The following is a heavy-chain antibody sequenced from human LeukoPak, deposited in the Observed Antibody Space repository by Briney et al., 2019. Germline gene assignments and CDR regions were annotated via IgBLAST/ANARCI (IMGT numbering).Heavy chain of an antibody. V-gene: IGHV1-69*06. CDR2: IIPIFGTV. J-gene: IGHJ6*03. Sequence: ASVKVSCKASGGTFSSYAISWVRQAPGQGLEWMGGIIPIFGTVNYAQKFQGRVTITADKSTRTAYMELSSLRSEDTAVYFCARSLFRFLEWSYRSYYYYYMDVWGKGTTVTVSS. CDR3: ARSLFRFLEWSYRSYYYYYMDV. D-gene: IGHD3-3*01. CDR1: GGTFSSYA.